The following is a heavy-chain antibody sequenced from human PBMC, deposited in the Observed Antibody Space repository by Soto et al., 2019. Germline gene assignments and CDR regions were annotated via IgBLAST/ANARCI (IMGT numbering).Heavy chain of an antibody. Sequence: QVQLVQSGAEVKKPGASVKVSCKASGYTFTSYYMHWVRQAPGQGLEWMGIINPSGGSTSYAQKCEGRVSMTRDTSTSTGYMELSSLRSEDPAVYYCPREMAPKRGDFDYWGQGTLVTVSS. CDR2: INPSGGST. J-gene: IGHJ4*02. CDR1: GYTFTSYY. CDR3: PREMAPKRGDFDY. V-gene: IGHV1-46*01. D-gene: IGHD3-16*01.